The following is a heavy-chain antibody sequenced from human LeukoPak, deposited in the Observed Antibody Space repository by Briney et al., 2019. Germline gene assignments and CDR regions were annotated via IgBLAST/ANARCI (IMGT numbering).Heavy chain of an antibody. J-gene: IGHJ4*02. D-gene: IGHD1-26*01. V-gene: IGHV3-23*01. CDR2: ISGSGGST. CDR1: GFTLNSYA. Sequence: GGSLRLSCAASGFTLNSYAMSWVRQAPGKGLEWVSAISGSGGSTYYADSVKGRFTISRDNSKNTLYLQMNSLRAEDTAVYYCAKNLNVVVGATSGYWGQGTLVTVSS. CDR3: AKNLNVVVGATSGY.